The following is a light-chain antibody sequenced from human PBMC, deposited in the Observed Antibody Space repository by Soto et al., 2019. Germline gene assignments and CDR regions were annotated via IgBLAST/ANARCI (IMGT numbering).Light chain of an antibody. CDR1: KSDSSY. J-gene: IGKJ1*01. V-gene: IGKV3-20*01. CDR3: QQYGRPSRT. CDR2: GAS. Sequence: EIVLTQSPGTLSLSPGERATLSCRSSKSDSSYLAWYQKKPGQAPRLLIYGASSRATGIPDRFSGSGSGTDFTLTISRLEPEDFAVYYCQQYGRPSRTFGQGTKVEIK.